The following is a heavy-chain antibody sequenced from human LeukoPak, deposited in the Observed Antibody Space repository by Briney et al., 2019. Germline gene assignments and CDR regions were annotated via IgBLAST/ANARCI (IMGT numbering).Heavy chain of an antibody. CDR1: GFSFSSHW. D-gene: IGHD6-13*01. J-gene: IGHJ4*02. Sequence: VGSLRLSCAASGFSFSSHWMNCVRQAPGEGLQWVSTIKGDGSDKFYVDSVKGRFTISTDNTTNSLYLHMSTLRAEDTAVYYIARDRPATDTDLDCWGQGTLVIVSS. CDR3: ARDRPATDTDLDC. CDR2: IKGDGSDK. V-gene: IGHV3-7*01.